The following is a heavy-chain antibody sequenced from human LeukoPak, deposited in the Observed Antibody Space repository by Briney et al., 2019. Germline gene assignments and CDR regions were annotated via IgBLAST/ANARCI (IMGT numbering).Heavy chain of an antibody. CDR3: ARLGGLPYLLDY. CDR1: GGSFSGYY. CDR2: INHSGST. Sequence: PSETLSLTCAVYGGSFSGYYWSWIRQPPGKGLEWIGEINHSGSTNYNPSLKSRITISVDTSKNQFSLKLSSVTAADTAVYYCARLGGLPYLLDYWGQGTLVTVSS. D-gene: IGHD1-26*01. V-gene: IGHV4-34*01. J-gene: IGHJ4*02.